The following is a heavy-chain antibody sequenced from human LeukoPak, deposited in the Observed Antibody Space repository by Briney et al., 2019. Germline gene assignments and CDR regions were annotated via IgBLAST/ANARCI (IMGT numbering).Heavy chain of an antibody. CDR1: GFXFSEYD. CDR3: ARHWDF. D-gene: IGHD1-1*01. J-gene: IGHJ4*02. CDR2: IGKKNDVT. Sequence: GGSLRLSCAASGFXFSEYDISWVRQAPGKGLEWVSSIGKKNDVTYYADSVKGRFTISRDNSENTLSLQMNSLRVEDTAVYSCARHWDFWGQGTLVTVSS. V-gene: IGHV3-23*01.